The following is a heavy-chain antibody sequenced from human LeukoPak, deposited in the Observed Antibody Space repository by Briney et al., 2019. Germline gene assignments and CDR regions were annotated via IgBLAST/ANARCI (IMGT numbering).Heavy chain of an antibody. J-gene: IGHJ5*02. V-gene: IGHV1-2*02. CDR3: ATPRGAGDKWFDP. Sequence: GASVKVSCKASGYTFTGYYMHWVRQAPGQGLEWMGWINPNTGGTNYAQKFQGRITMTRDTSISTAYMEVSRLRSDDTAVYYCATPRGAGDKWFDPWGQGTLVTVSS. CDR2: INPNTGGT. CDR1: GYTFTGYY. D-gene: IGHD6-13*01.